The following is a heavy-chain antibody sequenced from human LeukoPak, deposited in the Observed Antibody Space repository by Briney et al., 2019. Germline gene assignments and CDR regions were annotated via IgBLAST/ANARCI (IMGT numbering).Heavy chain of an antibody. Sequence: QAGGSLRLSCAASGFTFSSYGMHWVRQAPGKGLEWVAVIWYDGSNKYYADSVKGRFTISRDNSKNTLYLQMNSLRAEDTAVYYCARESMIPYGMDVWGQGTTVTVSS. CDR1: GFTFSSYG. J-gene: IGHJ6*02. V-gene: IGHV3-33*01. CDR3: ARESMIPYGMDV. D-gene: IGHD3-22*01. CDR2: IWYDGSNK.